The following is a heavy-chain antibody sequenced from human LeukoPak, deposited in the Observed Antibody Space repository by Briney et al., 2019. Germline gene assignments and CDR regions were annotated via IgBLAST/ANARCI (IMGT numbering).Heavy chain of an antibody. CDR1: GGSFTGYY. V-gene: IGHV4-34*01. CDR2: INHSGST. D-gene: IGHD1-26*01. CDR3: ARVGYSGSYYRVLGAFDI. J-gene: IGHJ3*02. Sequence: PSETLSLTCAVFGGSFTGYYCSWIRQPPGKGLEWIGEINHSGSTNYNPSLKSRVTISVDTSKNQFSLKLSSVTAADTAVYYCARVGYSGSYYRVLGAFDIWGQGTMVTVSS.